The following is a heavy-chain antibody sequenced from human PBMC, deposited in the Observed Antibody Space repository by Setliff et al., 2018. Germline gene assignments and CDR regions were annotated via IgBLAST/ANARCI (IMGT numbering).Heavy chain of an antibody. V-gene: IGHV3-33*06. Sequence: PGGSLRLSCATSGFTFSTHAMHWARQAPGKGLDWVAMIWSDGNTTYYADSVKGRFTVSRDNSKNTLYLQMNSLRVEDTAVYYCAKGFSWGQGTLVTVSS. CDR2: IWSDGNTT. CDR1: GFTFSTHA. J-gene: IGHJ5*02. CDR3: AKGFS.